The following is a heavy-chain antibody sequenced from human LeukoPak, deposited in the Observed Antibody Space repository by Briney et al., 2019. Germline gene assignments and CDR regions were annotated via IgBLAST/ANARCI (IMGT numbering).Heavy chain of an antibody. CDR1: GGTLNSHI. V-gene: IGHV1-69*08. CDR2: VTPIIDTA. J-gene: IGHJ5*02. D-gene: IGHD1-26*01. Sequence: SVKVSCKTSGGTLNSHIFSWVRQAPGQGLEWMGKVTPIIDTAKYSQKFQGRVTITADKSTTTVYMELSSLKSGDTAVYYCTRVNLRGSKYNWFDPWGQGTLVTVSS. CDR3: TRVNLRGSKYNWFDP.